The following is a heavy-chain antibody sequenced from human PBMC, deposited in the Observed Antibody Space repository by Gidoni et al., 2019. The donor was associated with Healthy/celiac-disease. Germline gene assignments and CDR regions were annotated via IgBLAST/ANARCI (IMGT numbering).Heavy chain of an antibody. Sequence: QVQLVQSGAEVKKPGSSVKVSCKASGGTFSSYAITWVRQAPGQGLEWMGGIIPIFGTANYAQKCQGRVTITADESTSTAYMELSSLGSEDTAVYYCARVPSGTYKVGYYDYGMDVWGQGTTVTVSS. J-gene: IGHJ6*02. CDR3: ARVPSGTYKVGYYDYGMDV. CDR2: IIPIFGTA. D-gene: IGHD1-26*01. CDR1: GGTFSSYA. V-gene: IGHV1-69*01.